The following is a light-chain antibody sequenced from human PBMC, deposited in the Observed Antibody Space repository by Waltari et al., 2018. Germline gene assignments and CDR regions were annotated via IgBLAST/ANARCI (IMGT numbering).Light chain of an antibody. V-gene: IGLV1-44*01. CDR2: TNN. CDR3: ATWEDSLNGWV. Sequence: QSVVIQSPSASGTPGQRVTISCSGSSSNIGGNDVYWYQQFPGTAPKLLIYTNNQRPAGVPVRFSGSKSGTSASLVISGRQSEDEADYYFATWEDSLNGWVFGGGTKLTVL. J-gene: IGLJ3*02. CDR1: SSNIGGND.